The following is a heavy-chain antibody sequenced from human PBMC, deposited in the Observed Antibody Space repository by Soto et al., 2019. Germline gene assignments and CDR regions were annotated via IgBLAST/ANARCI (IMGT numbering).Heavy chain of an antibody. CDR2: TYYRSKWYN. CDR3: ARDPAVPAAEVHYYGMDV. J-gene: IGHJ6*02. Sequence: SPTLSLTCAISGDSVSSNSAAWNWIRQSPSRGLEWLGRTYYRSKWYNDYAVSVKSRITINPDTSKNQFSLQLNSVTPEDTAVYYCARDPAVPAAEVHYYGMDVWGQGTTVTVSS. V-gene: IGHV6-1*01. CDR1: GDSVSSNSAA. D-gene: IGHD2-2*01.